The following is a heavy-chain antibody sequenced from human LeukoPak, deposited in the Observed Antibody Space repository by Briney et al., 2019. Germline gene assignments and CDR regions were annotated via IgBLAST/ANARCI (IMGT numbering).Heavy chain of an antibody. CDR2: ISYDGSNK. Sequence: PGGSLRLSCAASGFTFSSYGMHWVRQAPGKGLEWVAVISYDGSNKYYADSVKGRFTISRDNSKNTLYLQMNSLRAEDTAVYYCAKARGRYYYGSGSYLGLDYWGQGTLVTVSS. CDR1: GFTFSSYG. J-gene: IGHJ4*02. D-gene: IGHD3-10*01. CDR3: AKARGRYYYGSGSYLGLDY. V-gene: IGHV3-30*18.